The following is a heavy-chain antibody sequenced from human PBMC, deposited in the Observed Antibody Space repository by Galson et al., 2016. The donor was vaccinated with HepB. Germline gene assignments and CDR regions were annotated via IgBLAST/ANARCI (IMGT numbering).Heavy chain of an antibody. V-gene: IGHV3-21*01. D-gene: IGHD3-3*01. CDR3: VRDSREWIPFNHYGLDA. CDR2: ISRNSDYI. Sequence: SLRLSCAASGFSFSTYSMNWVRQPPGKGLEWVSSISRNSDYIYYADSVKGRFTISRDNVKNSLYLQMNSLRAEDTALYYCVRDSREWIPFNHYGLDAWGQGTTVTVSS. J-gene: IGHJ6*02. CDR1: GFSFSTYS.